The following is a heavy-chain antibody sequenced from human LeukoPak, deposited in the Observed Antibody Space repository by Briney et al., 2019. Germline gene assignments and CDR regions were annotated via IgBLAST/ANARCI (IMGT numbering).Heavy chain of an antibody. CDR3: ARDGLPDSSLSSFDY. V-gene: IGHV4-30-4*08. Sequence: SETLSLTCTVSGGSISSGDYYWSWIRQPPGKGLEWIGYIYYSGSTYYNPSLKSRVTISVDTSKNQFSLKLSSVTAADTAVYYCARDGLPDSSLSSFDYWGQGTLVTVSS. CDR1: GGSISSGDYY. D-gene: IGHD6-6*01. J-gene: IGHJ4*02. CDR2: IYYSGST.